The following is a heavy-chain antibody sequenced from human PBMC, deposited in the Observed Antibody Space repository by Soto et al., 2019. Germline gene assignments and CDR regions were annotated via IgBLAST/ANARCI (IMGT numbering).Heavy chain of an antibody. J-gene: IGHJ4*02. CDR1: GDSISIYY. CDR3: ARHDKCIFGVVNVDY. V-gene: IGHV4-59*08. CDR2: IYNSGST. D-gene: IGHD3-3*02. Sequence: SDTLSLTCTVSGDSISIYYWSWIRQPPGRGLEWIGCIYNSGSTNYNPSLKSRVTITVDTSKNQFSLKLRSVTAADTAVYYCARHDKCIFGVVNVDYWGQGTLVTVSS.